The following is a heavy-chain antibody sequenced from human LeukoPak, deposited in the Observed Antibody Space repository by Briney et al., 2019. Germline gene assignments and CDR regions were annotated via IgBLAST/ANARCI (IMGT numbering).Heavy chain of an antibody. CDR2: IYSGGST. CDR3: ARAQYYYDSSGYPIYYFDY. CDR1: GFTVSTNY. D-gene: IGHD3-22*01. Sequence: PGGSLRLSCAASGFTVSTNYMSWVRQAPGKGLEWVSLIYSGGSTYYADSVKGRFTISTDNSKNTLYLQMNSLRAEDTAVYYCARAQYYYDSSGYPIYYFDYWDQGTLVTVSS. V-gene: IGHV3-53*01. J-gene: IGHJ4*02.